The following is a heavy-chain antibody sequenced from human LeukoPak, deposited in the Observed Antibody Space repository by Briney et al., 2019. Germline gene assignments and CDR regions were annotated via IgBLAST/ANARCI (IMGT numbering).Heavy chain of an antibody. V-gene: IGHV4-34*01. J-gene: IGHJ6*03. CDR3: ARWVVAADYYYYMDV. CDR2: INHSGST. CDR1: GGSFSGYY. Sequence: KPSETLSLTCAVYGGSFSGYYWSWIRQPPGKGLEWMGEINHSGSTNYNPSLKSRVTISVDTSKNQFSLKLSSVTAADTAVYYCARWVVAADYYYYMDVWGKGTTVTVSS. D-gene: IGHD2-15*01.